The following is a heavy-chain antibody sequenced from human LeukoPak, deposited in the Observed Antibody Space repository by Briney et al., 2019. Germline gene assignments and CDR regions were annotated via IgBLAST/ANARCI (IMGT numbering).Heavy chain of an antibody. CDR1: GFTFTTYW. D-gene: IGHD3-22*01. V-gene: IGHV3-7*01. J-gene: IGHJ4*02. CDR2: IKEDGSRD. CDR3: ARFPHHYDSSGYYYGFDY. Sequence: GGSLRLSCAASGFTFTTYWMSWVRQTPEKGLEWVANIKEDGSRDYYVDSVKGRFTISRDNAKNLLYLQMKSLRAEDTAIYYCARFPHHYDSSGYYYGFDYWGQGTLVTVSS.